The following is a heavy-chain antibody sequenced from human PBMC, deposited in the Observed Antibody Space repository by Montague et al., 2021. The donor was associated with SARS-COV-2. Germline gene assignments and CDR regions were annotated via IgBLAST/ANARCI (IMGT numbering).Heavy chain of an antibody. CDR3: ARQARGVGFDI. CDR2: VFSSGIT. CDR1: GASINGYY. Sequence: SETLSLTCTVSGASINGYYWTWIRQPAGKRLEWIGRVFSSGITNYNPSLKSRLTMSIDMSKNQFSLKMSSVTAADTAMYYCARQARGVGFDIWGQGTRVTVSS. D-gene: IGHD3-10*01. J-gene: IGHJ3*02. V-gene: IGHV4-4*07.